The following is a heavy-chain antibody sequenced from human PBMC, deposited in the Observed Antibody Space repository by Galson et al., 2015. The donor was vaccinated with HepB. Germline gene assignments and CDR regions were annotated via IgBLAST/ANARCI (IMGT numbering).Heavy chain of an antibody. J-gene: IGHJ6*02. V-gene: IGHV3-30*04. D-gene: IGHD6-13*01. CDR1: GFTFSSYS. Sequence: SLRLSCAASGFTFSSYSFHWVRQAPGKGLEWVAVISYDGSNKNLADSVKGRFTISRDESRNTLHLQMNSLTLEDTAVCYCAREKDRSRSWVDGLIYYGLAVWGQGTTVTVSS. CDR3: AREKDRSRSWVDGLIYYGLAV. CDR2: ISYDGSNK.